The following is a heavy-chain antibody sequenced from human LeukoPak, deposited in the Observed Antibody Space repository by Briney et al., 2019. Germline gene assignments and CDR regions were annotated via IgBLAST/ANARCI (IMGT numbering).Heavy chain of an antibody. D-gene: IGHD3-10*01. Sequence: GEPLKISCKGSGYTFTSYWIGWVRQMPGKGLEWMGIIYPGDSDTRYSPSFQGQVTISVDKSISTAYLQWSSLKASDTATYYCERLYGSGTYRAAFDIWGQGTMVTVSS. CDR1: GYTFTSYW. CDR2: IYPGDSDT. V-gene: IGHV5-51*01. J-gene: IGHJ3*02. CDR3: ERLYGSGTYRAAFDI.